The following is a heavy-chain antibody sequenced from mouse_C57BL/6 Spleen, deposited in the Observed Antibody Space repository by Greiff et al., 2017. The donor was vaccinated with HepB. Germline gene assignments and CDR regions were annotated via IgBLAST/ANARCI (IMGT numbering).Heavy chain of an antibody. CDR2: ISNGGGST. J-gene: IGHJ1*03. D-gene: IGHD1-1*01. CDR1: GFTFSDYY. V-gene: IGHV5-12*01. CDR3: ARSPYYGSSTRYFDV. Sequence: EVKLVESGGGLVQPGGSLKLSCAASGFTFSDYYMYWVRQTPEKRLEWVAYISNGGGSTYYPDTVKGRFTISRDNAKNTLYLQMSRLKSEDTAMYYCARSPYYGSSTRYFDVWGTGTTVTVSS.